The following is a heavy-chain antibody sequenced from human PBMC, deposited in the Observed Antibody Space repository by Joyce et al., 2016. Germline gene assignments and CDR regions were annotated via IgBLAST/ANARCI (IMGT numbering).Heavy chain of an antibody. CDR2: IKSKAAGGTT. Sequence: EVQVVESGGDLVQPGESLSLSCAASGFTFSNAWMSWVRQAQGKGLEWIARIKSKAAGGTTDYAAPVKGRFTISRDDSNNMLYLKMNRLKTEDTAVYYCTADLPGGISDYFDYWGQGTLVTVSS. V-gene: IGHV3-15*01. J-gene: IGHJ4*02. D-gene: IGHD4-23*01. CDR3: TADLPGGISDYFDY. CDR1: GFTFSNAW.